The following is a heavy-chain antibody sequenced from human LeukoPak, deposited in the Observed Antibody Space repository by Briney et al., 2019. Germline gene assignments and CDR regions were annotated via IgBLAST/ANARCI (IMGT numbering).Heavy chain of an antibody. D-gene: IGHD3-16*01. J-gene: IGHJ4*02. V-gene: IGHV1-2*02. CDR2: INPNSGGT. CDR3: ARVRYRLAETYIDY. CDR1: GYTFTSYA. Sequence: GASVKVSCKASGYTFTSYAMHWVRQAPGQRLEWMGWINPNSGGTNYAQKFQGRVTMTRDTSISTAYMELSRLRSDDTAVYYCARVRYRLAETYIDYWGQGTLVTVSS.